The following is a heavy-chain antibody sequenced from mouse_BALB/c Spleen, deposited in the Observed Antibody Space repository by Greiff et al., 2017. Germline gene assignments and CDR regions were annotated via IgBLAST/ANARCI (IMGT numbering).Heavy chain of an antibody. CDR3: ARLRNYYGSSYVYAMDY. Sequence: EVKLQESGPGLVKPSQSLSLTCTVTGYSITSDYAWNWIRQFPGNKLEWMGYISYSGSTSYNPSLKSRISITRDTSKNQFFLQLNSVTTEDTATYYCARLRNYYGSSYVYAMDYWGQGTSVTVSS. D-gene: IGHD1-1*01. J-gene: IGHJ4*01. CDR2: ISYSGST. CDR1: GYSITSDYA. V-gene: IGHV3-2*02.